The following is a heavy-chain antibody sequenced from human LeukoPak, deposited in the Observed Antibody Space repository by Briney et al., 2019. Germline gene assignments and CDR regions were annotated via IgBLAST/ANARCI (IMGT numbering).Heavy chain of an antibody. Sequence: GGSLRLSCAASGFTFSTYWMSWVRQAPGKGLEWVADIKQDGSGKYYVDSVKGRFTISRDNAKNSLYLQMNSLRAEDTAMYYCARDSAGNDYWGQGTLVTVSS. CDR3: ARDSAGNDY. CDR1: GFTFSTYW. D-gene: IGHD6-19*01. CDR2: IKQDGSGK. J-gene: IGHJ4*02. V-gene: IGHV3-7*01.